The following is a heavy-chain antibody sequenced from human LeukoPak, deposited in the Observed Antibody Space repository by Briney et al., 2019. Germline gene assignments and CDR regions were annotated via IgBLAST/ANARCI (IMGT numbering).Heavy chain of an antibody. D-gene: IGHD3-3*01. Sequence: AASVKVSCEASGYTFTSYGISWVRQAPGQGLEWMGWISAYNGNTNYAQKLQGRVTMTTDTSTSTAYMELRSLRSDDTAVYYCARDGYDFWSGPSGYWGQGTLVTVSS. CDR3: ARDGYDFWSGPSGY. J-gene: IGHJ4*02. CDR2: ISAYNGNT. CDR1: GYTFTSYG. V-gene: IGHV1-18*01.